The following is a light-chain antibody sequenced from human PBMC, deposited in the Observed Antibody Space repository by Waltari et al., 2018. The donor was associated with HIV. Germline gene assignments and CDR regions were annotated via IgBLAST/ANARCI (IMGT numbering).Light chain of an antibody. V-gene: IGLV3-25*03. Sequence: SYELTQPPSVSVSPGQTARITCSGDALPKQYAYWYRQRPGQAPVLVIYKDTERPSWIPDRFSGSSSGTTVTLTISGVQAEDEADYYCQSADSSGTYVVFGGGTKLTVL. CDR2: KDT. CDR3: QSADSSGTYVV. CDR1: ALPKQY. J-gene: IGLJ3*02.